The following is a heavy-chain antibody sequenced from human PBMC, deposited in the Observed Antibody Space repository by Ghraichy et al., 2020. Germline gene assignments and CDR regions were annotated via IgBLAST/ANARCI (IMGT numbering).Heavy chain of an antibody. D-gene: IGHD4-23*01. CDR3: AKESVTGVTGPYY. CDR2: FGDDGRST. J-gene: IGHJ4*02. Sequence: SCAASGFNFRKSAMSWVRQAPGKGLEWVSTFGDDGRSTFYAESVKGRFTISRDYSNNTLYLQMNSLRAEDAALYYCAKESVTGVTGPYYWGQGTLVTVSS. CDR1: GFNFRKSA. V-gene: IGHV3-23*01.